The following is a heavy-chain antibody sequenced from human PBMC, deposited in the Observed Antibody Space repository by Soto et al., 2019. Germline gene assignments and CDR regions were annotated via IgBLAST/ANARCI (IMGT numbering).Heavy chain of an antibody. CDR3: AKDSNSYGYENYYYVMDV. V-gene: IGHV3-30*18. D-gene: IGHD5-18*01. CDR2: ISYDGSNK. J-gene: IGHJ6*01. Sequence: SLRLSCAASGFTFSSYGMHWVRQAPGKGLEWVAVISYDGSNKYYADSVKGRFTISRDNSKNTLYLQMNSLRAEDTAVYYCAKDSNSYGYENYYYVMDVWGQGTTVTVSS. CDR1: GFTFSSYG.